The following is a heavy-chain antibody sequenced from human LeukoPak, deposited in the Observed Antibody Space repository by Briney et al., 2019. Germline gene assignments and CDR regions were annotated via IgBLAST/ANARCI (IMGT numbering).Heavy chain of an antibody. CDR2: ISGAGGTT. D-gene: IGHD3-10*01. CDR1: GFTCSSYA. CDR3: AKGRLLWFGELPDF. J-gene: IGHJ4*02. Sequence: GGSLRLSCAVSGFTCSSYAMRWVRQAPGKELEWVSSISGAGGTTGYADSVKGRFTISRDNAKNTLYLQMNSLRAEDTALYYCAKGRLLWFGELPDFWGQGTLVTVSS. V-gene: IGHV3-23*01.